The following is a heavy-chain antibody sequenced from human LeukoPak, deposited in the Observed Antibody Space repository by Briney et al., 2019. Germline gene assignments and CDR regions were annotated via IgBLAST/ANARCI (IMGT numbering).Heavy chain of an antibody. Sequence: GASVKVSCKASGYTSSGYYMHWVRQAPGQGPEWMGWINPNSGGTKYAQKFQGRVTMTRDTSISTAYMELSRLRSDDTAVYYCARSYSSGWYFWGQGTLVTVSS. CDR1: GYTSSGYY. CDR2: INPNSGGT. J-gene: IGHJ4*02. V-gene: IGHV1-2*02. D-gene: IGHD6-19*01. CDR3: ARSYSSGWYF.